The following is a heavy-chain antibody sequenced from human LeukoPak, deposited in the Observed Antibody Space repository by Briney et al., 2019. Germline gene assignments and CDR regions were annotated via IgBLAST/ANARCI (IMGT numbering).Heavy chain of an antibody. J-gene: IGHJ5*02. Sequence: PGGSLRLSCAASGITFSSYEMNWVRQAPGKGLEWVSYIDGSGNIIHYADSVKGRFTISRDNAKNSLYLQMNSLRAEDTAVYYCARGLNWNYGWFDPWGQGTLVTVSS. V-gene: IGHV3-48*03. CDR3: ARGLNWNYGWFDP. CDR2: IDGSGNII. CDR1: GITFSSYE. D-gene: IGHD1-7*01.